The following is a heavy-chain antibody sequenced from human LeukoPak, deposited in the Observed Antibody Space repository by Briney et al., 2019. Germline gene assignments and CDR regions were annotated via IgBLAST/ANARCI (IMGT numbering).Heavy chain of an antibody. CDR3: ARSVRSWVQAWGDWFDP. CDR2: INPNSGGT. J-gene: IGHJ5*02. D-gene: IGHD3-16*01. V-gene: IGHV1-2*02. CDR1: GYTFTGYY. Sequence: ASVKVSCKASGYTFTGYYMHWVRQAPGQGLEWMGWINPNSGGTNYAQKFQGRVTMTRDTSISTAYMELSRLRSDDTAVYYCARSVRSWVQAWGDWFDPWGQGTLVTVSS.